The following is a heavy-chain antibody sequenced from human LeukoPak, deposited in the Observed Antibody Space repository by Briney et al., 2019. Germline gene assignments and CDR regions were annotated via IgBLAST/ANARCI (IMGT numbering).Heavy chain of an antibody. V-gene: IGHV3-30*04. Sequence: GGSLRLSCAASGFTFSSYAMHWVRQAPGKGLEWVAVISYDGSNKYYADSVKGRFTISRDNSKNTLYLQMNSLRAEDTAVYYCARDREYYYDSSGYSAFDIWGQGTMVTVSS. CDR3: ARDREYYYDSSGYSAFDI. CDR1: GFTFSSYA. J-gene: IGHJ3*02. CDR2: ISYDGSNK. D-gene: IGHD3-22*01.